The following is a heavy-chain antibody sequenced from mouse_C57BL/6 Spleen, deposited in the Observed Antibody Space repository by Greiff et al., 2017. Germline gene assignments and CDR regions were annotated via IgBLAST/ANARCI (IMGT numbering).Heavy chain of an antibody. CDR3: TRIVADY. J-gene: IGHJ2*01. Sequence: VKVVESGAELVRPGASVTLSCKASGYTFTDYEMHWVKQTPVHGLEWIGAIDPETGGTAYNQKFKGKAILTADKSSSTAYMELRSLTSEDSAVYYCTRIVADYWGQGTTLTVSS. V-gene: IGHV1-15*01. D-gene: IGHD1-1*01. CDR2: IDPETGGT. CDR1: GYTFTDYE.